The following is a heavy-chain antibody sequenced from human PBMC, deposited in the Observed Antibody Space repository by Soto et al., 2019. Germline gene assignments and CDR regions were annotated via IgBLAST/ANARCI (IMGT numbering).Heavy chain of an antibody. Sequence: GGSLRLSCAASGFTFNSYPIHWVRQAPGQGLEWVALISSNGVEKHYADSVRGRFTISRDNSMNTLYLQMSSLRDEDTAVYYCAREEKAAYFNTWGHGTLVTVSS. J-gene: IGHJ5*01. D-gene: IGHD6-13*01. V-gene: IGHV3-30-3*01. CDR1: GFTFNSYP. CDR2: ISSNGVEK. CDR3: AREEKAAYFNT.